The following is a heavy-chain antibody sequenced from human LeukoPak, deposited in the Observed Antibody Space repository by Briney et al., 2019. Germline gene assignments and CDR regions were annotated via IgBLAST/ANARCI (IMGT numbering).Heavy chain of an antibody. CDR3: ARGSSGGSCPGW. V-gene: IGHV1-2*02. CDR2: INPNSGGT. CDR1: VYTFTGYY. D-gene: IGHD2-15*01. Sequence: SVKVSCKASVYTFTGYYMHWVRQAPGQGLEWMGWINPNSGGTNYAQKFQGRVTMTRDTSISTAYMELSRLRSDDTAVYYCARGSSGGSCPGWWGQGTLVTVAS. J-gene: IGHJ4*02.